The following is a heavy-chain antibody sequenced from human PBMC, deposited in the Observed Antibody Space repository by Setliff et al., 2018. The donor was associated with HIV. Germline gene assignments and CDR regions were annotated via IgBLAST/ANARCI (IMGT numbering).Heavy chain of an antibody. CDR2: MNPKSGNT. D-gene: IGHD4-17*01. V-gene: IGHV1-8*01. J-gene: IGHJ4*02. CDR3: ARGQYGDELFDY. CDR1: GYNFTSHD. Sequence: ASVKVSCKASGYNFTSHDINWVRQAPGQGLEWMGWMNPKSGNTGYARKFQGRVTMTRKTSISTAYMELRSLRSDDTAVYYCARGQYGDELFDYWGQGTLVTVSS.